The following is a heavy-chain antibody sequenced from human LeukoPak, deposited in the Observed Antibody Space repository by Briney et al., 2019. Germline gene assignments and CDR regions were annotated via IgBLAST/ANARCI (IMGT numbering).Heavy chain of an antibody. D-gene: IGHD3-10*01. Sequence: GGSLRLSCAASGFTFSSYGMHWVRQAPGKGLEWVTFIRYDGGNKYCADSVKGRFTISRDNSKNTLYLQMNSLRTEDTAVYYCATATGDWGQGTLVTVSS. CDR2: IRYDGGNK. J-gene: IGHJ4*02. CDR3: ATATGD. CDR1: GFTFSSYG. V-gene: IGHV3-30*02.